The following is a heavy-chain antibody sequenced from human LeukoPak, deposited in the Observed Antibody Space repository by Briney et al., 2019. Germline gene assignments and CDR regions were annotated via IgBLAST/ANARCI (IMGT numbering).Heavy chain of an antibody. CDR1: GFPFSSYG. V-gene: IGHV3-30*02. D-gene: IGHD6-13*01. J-gene: IGHJ4*02. CDR2: MRFDGSIE. Sequence: GGSLRLSCAASGFPFSSYGMHWVRQAPGKGPEWVAFMRFDGSIEYYADSVRGRFTISRDNSKNTLYLQMDSLRPEDTAVYYCAKQYGGYFEYWGQGTLVSVSS. CDR3: AKQYGGYFEY.